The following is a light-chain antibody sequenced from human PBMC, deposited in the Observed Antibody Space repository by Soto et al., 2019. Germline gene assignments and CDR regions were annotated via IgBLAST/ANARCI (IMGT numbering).Light chain of an antibody. CDR1: QSISSY. CDR2: AAS. Sequence: DIQMTQSPSSLSASVGDRVTITCRASQSISSYLNWYQQKPGKAPKLLIYAASSLQSGVPSRFSGSGSGTDFTLTISSLQPEDFATYYCQQSYSTLSFXGGTKVDIK. J-gene: IGKJ4*01. CDR3: QQSYSTLS. V-gene: IGKV1-39*01.